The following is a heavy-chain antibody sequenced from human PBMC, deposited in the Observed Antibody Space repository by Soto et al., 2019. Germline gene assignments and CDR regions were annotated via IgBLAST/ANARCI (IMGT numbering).Heavy chain of an antibody. CDR2: VSHDGRNT. J-gene: IGHJ4*02. D-gene: IGHD6-19*01. V-gene: IGHV3-30*18. CDR1: GFTFSDYA. Sequence: VQLVESGXGVVXPGXXLRLSCAASGFTFSDYAMHWVRQXXGKGLEWVAVVSHDGRNTHYADSVKGRFTISRDSSKNTVSLEMTSLRAEDTAVYYCAKGGRQWLVTSDFNYWGQGALVTVSS. CDR3: AKGGRQWLVTSDFNY.